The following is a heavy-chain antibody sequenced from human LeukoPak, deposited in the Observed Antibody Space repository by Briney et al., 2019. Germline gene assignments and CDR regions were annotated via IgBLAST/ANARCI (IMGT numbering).Heavy chain of an antibody. Sequence: PSETLSLTCTVSGGSISSYYWSWIRQPPGKGLEWIGSIYYSGSTNYNPSLKSRVTISVDTSKNQFSLKLSSVTAADTAVYYCARLATRITMVRGVTRNWFDPWGQGTLVTVSS. CDR2: IYYSGST. V-gene: IGHV4-59*08. CDR3: ARLATRITMVRGVTRNWFDP. J-gene: IGHJ5*02. CDR1: GGSISSYY. D-gene: IGHD3-10*01.